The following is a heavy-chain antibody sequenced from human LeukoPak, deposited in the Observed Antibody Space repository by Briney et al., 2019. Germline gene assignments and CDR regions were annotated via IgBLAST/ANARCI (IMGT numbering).Heavy chain of an antibody. Sequence: GGSLRLSCAASGFTFSSFSMNWVRQAPGKGREGVSSISSSSRYIYYADSVKVRFTISRDNAKNPLYLQMNSLRAEDRAVYYCARGYYTLPGYWGQGTLVTVSS. CDR3: ARGYYTLPGY. J-gene: IGHJ4*02. CDR2: ISSSSRYI. D-gene: IGHD3-3*01. V-gene: IGHV3-21*01. CDR1: GFTFSSFS.